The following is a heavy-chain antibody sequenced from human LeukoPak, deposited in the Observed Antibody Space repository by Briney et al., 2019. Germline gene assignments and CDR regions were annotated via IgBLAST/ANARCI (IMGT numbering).Heavy chain of an antibody. J-gene: IGHJ3*02. V-gene: IGHV1-8*02. Sequence: ASVKVSCKASGYTFSRYGISWVRQAPGQGLEWMGWMNPNSGNTGYAQKFQGRVTMTRNTSISTAYMELSSLRSEDTAVYYCAREPLDAFDIWGQGTMVTVSS. CDR1: GYTFSRYG. CDR2: MNPNSGNT. CDR3: AREPLDAFDI.